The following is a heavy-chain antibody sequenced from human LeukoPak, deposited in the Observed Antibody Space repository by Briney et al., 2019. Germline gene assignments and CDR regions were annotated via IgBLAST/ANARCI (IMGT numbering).Heavy chain of an antibody. Sequence: GESLKISCETSGYNFLTFWIAWVRQMPGKGLEWMGVIYPGDSDTRYSPSFQGQVSISVDTSLSTAYLQWRSLRASDTAMYYCARLLDYDSTYYYMDVWGIGTSVSVS. CDR3: ARLLDYDSTYYYMDV. CDR1: GYNFLTFW. D-gene: IGHD4-17*01. V-gene: IGHV5-51*01. J-gene: IGHJ6*03. CDR2: IYPGDSDT.